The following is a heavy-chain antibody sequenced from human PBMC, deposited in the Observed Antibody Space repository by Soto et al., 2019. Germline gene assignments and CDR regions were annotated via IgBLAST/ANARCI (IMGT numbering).Heavy chain of an antibody. CDR2: IIPIFGTA. CDR3: AGGSDTAGRDLQIDY. V-gene: IGHV1-69*01. Sequence: QVQLVQSGAEVKKPGSSVKVSCKASGGTFSSYAISWVRQAPGQGLECMGGIIPIFGTANYAQKFQGRVTITADESTSTAYMELSSLRSADTAVYYCAGGSDTAGRDLQIDYWGPGTLVTVSS. J-gene: IGHJ4*02. D-gene: IGHD5-18*01. CDR1: GGTFSSYA.